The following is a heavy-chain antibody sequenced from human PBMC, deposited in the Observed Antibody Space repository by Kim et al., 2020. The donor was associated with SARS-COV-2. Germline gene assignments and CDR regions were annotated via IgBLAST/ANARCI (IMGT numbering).Heavy chain of an antibody. CDR3: ARGTRNAFDV. CDR1: GASVSTSNAVAA. V-gene: IGHV6-1*01. CDR2: TYYTSKWEN. D-gene: IGHD1-7*01. J-gene: IGHJ3*01. Sequence: SQTLSLTCTISGASVSTSNAVAAWNWIRQSPSRGLEWLGRTYYTSKWENEYAVSVESRININADISKNQFSLQVSSMTPEDAALYYCARGTRNAFDVWGQGTLVTVSS.